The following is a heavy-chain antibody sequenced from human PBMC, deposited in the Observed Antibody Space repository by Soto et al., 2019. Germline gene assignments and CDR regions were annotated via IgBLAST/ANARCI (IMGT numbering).Heavy chain of an antibody. CDR3: ARDGDTAYHYFED. V-gene: IGHV6-1*01. Sequence: SQTLSLTCAISWDSVSSNSATWNWIRQSPSRDLEWLGRTYYRSKWYNDYAVSVKSRITINPDTSKNQFSLQLNSVTPEDTAVYYCARDGDTAYHYFEDWGQGTLVTVSS. CDR1: WDSVSSNSAT. J-gene: IGHJ4*02. D-gene: IGHD5-18*01. CDR2: TYYRSKWYN.